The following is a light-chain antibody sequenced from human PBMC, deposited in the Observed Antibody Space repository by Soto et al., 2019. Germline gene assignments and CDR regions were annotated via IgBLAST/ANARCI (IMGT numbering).Light chain of an antibody. CDR2: DAS. V-gene: IGKV3D-15*01. CDR1: QSVKNH. CDR3: QEYNAWPPAT. J-gene: IGKJ1*01. Sequence: EIGLTQSPATLSASSGEGITLSCRASQSVKNHLAWYQHKPGQAPRLLFYDASIRATGIPARFSAGGSGTEFTLVISSLQSEDAAVYYCQEYNAWPPATFGQGTKVEIK.